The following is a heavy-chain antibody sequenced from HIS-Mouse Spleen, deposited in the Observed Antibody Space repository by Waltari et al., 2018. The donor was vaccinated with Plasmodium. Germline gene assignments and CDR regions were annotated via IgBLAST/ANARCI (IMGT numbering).Heavy chain of an antibody. J-gene: IGHJ3*02. CDR3: ARVGRRIWGAFDI. V-gene: IGHV4-59*01. Sequence: QVQLQESGPGLVKPSETLSLTCTVSGGSISRYYWSWIRQPPGKGLEWIGYNDYSGSTNYNPSLKSRVTISVDTSKNQFSLKLSSVTAADTAVYYCARVGRRIWGAFDIWGQGTMVTVSS. CDR1: GGSISRYY. CDR2: NDYSGST. D-gene: IGHD3-16*01.